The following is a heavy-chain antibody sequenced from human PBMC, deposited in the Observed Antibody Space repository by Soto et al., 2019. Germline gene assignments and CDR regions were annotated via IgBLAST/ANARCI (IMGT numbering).Heavy chain of an antibody. Sequence: EVQLVESGGGLVEPGGSIRLSCVASGFTFTKAYMTWVRQAPGKGLEWVGRIKGSHAGGTTDYATSVKGRFTISRDDSKNTLYLQMNSLKAEDTSVYYCATEEGYPGSKFHGAYWGEGTLVTVSS. CDR2: IKGSHAGGTT. CDR1: GFTFTKAY. V-gene: IGHV3-15*01. J-gene: IGHJ4*02. CDR3: ATEEGYPGSKFHGAY. D-gene: IGHD2-15*01.